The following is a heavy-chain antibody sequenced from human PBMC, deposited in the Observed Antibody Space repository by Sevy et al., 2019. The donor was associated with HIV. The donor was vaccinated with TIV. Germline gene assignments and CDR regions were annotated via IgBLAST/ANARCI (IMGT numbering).Heavy chain of an antibody. D-gene: IGHD3-9*01. Sequence: GGSLRLSCAASGFTFSSYGMHWVRQAPGKGLEWVAVISYDGSNKYYADSVQGRFTISRDNSKNTLYLQMNSLRAEDTAVYYCAKDWYYDILPGYYPLDYWGQGTLVTVSS. CDR2: ISYDGSNK. CDR3: AKDWYYDILPGYYPLDY. CDR1: GFTFSSYG. V-gene: IGHV3-30*18. J-gene: IGHJ4*02.